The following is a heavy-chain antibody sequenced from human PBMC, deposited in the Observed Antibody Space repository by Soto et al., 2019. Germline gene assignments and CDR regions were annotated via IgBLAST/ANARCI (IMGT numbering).Heavy chain of an antibody. V-gene: IGHV1-3*01. CDR3: TTPQGYDDFPDS. Sequence: ASVEVSCKTPGCIFTIYNIHWVRQAPGQRLEWMAWINVGNGTTRYSQKFQGRLTLTRDTPGNTAYLELNSLISEDTAVYYCTTPQGYDDFPDSWGQGTLVTVSS. CDR2: INVGNGTT. CDR1: GCIFTIYN. J-gene: IGHJ4*02. D-gene: IGHD3-22*01.